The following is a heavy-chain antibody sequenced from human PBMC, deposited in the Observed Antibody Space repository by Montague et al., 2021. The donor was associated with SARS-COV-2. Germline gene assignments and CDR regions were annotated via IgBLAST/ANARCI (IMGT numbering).Heavy chain of an antibody. D-gene: IGHD3-9*01. Sequence: TLSLTCTVSGGSISTGSYYWSWIRQPAGKGLEWIGRIYTSGSTNYNPSLKSRVTISVDTSKNQFSLKLSSVTAADTAVYYCARGPHYDNLTSYYKDGMDVWGQGATVTVSS. CDR1: GGSISTGSYY. CDR2: IYTSGST. CDR3: ARGPHYDNLTSYYKDGMDV. V-gene: IGHV4-61*02. J-gene: IGHJ6*02.